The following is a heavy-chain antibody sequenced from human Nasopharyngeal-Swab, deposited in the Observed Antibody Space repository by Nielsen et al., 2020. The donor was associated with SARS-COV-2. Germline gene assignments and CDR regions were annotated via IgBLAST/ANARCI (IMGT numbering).Heavy chain of an antibody. D-gene: IGHD4-17*01. CDR2: IWYDGSNK. V-gene: IGHV3-33*01. Sequence: VRQAPGKGLEWVAVIWYDGSNKYYADSVKGGFTISRDNSKNTLYLQMNSLRAEDTAVYYCARDYYGDPLHGRSHYWGQGTLVTVSS. CDR3: ARDYYGDPLHGRSHY. J-gene: IGHJ4*02.